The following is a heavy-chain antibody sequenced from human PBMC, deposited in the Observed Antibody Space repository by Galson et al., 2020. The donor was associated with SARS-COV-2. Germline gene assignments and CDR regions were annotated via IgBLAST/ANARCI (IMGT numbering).Heavy chain of an antibody. V-gene: IGHV4-59*12. CDR1: GGSISSYY. J-gene: IGHJ4*02. CDR2: ITQSGSV. CDR3: ARGLFQTTMVIVVFTSGSFYFDS. D-gene: IGHD3-22*01. Sequence: SETLSLTCTVSGGSISSYYWSWIRQPPGKGLEWIGEITQSGSVNYNPSLKSRVTISADTSKNQFSLELRSVTAADTAVYYCARGLFQTTMVIVVFTSGSFYFDSWGQGTLVSVSS.